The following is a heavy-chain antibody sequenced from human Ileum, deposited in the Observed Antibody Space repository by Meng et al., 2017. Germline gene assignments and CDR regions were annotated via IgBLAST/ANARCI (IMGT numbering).Heavy chain of an antibody. J-gene: IGHJ4*02. V-gene: IGHV1-3*01. D-gene: IGHD3-22*01. CDR2: IIAGSGST. CDR3: VREDSSGYWAY. CDR1: TFTSRA. Sequence: HVKIVPSVGDGKAAGASVRVSCNTFTSRAIQWARQAAGQRLEWMGWIIAGSGSTRYSQKFQGRITITRDTSANIAYMDLSSLRFEDTAVYYCVREDSSGYWAYWGQGTLVTVSS.